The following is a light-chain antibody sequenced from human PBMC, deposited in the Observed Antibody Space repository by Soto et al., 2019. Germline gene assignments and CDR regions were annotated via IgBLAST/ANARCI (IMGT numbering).Light chain of an antibody. CDR2: DAT. Sequence: DIQVTQSPSSLTASIGERVTITCRASRSVGSRLNWYQQKPGKAPALLIYDATDLQTGVPSRFRGRGSGTDFTLTITSLQPEDVATYYCQHSFVTPPYTFGQGTRL. CDR1: RSVGSR. V-gene: IGKV1-39*01. J-gene: IGKJ2*01. CDR3: QHSFVTPPYT.